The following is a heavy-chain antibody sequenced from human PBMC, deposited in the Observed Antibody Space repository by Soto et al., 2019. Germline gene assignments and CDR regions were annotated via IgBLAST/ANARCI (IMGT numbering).Heavy chain of an antibody. J-gene: IGHJ4*02. CDR2: ISAHNGNT. CDR3: ARGRYGDY. D-gene: IGHD1-1*01. Sequence: QVHLVQSGAEVKKPGASVKVSCKGSGYAFTTYGITWVRQAPGQGLEWMGWISAHNGNTNYAQKLQGSVTVTRDTSTSTAYMELWSLRSDDTAVYYCARGRYGDYWGQGALVTVSS. CDR1: GYAFTTYG. V-gene: IGHV1-18*01.